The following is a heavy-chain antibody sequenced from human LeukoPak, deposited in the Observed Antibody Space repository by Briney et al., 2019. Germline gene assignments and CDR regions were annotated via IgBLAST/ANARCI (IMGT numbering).Heavy chain of an antibody. CDR1: GFTFSSYA. D-gene: IGHD4-17*01. CDR2: ISGSGGST. Sequence: GGSLRLSCAASGFTFSSYAMSWVRQAPGKGLEWVSAISGSGGSTYYADSVKGWFTISRDNSKNTLYLQMNSLRAEDTAVYYCAKDLADYGDYDYWGQGTLVTVSS. J-gene: IGHJ4*02. V-gene: IGHV3-23*01. CDR3: AKDLADYGDYDY.